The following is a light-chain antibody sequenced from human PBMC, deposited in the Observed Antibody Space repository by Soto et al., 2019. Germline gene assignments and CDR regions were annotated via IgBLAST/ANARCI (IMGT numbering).Light chain of an antibody. CDR1: ALPKQY. CDR3: QSADSSGTYYV. CDR2: KDS. Sequence: SYELTQPPSVSVSPGQTARITCSGAALPKQYAYWYQQKPGQAPVLVIYKDSERPSGIPERFSGSSSGTTVTLTISGAQAEDEADYYCQSADSSGTYYVFGTGTKLTVL. J-gene: IGLJ1*01. V-gene: IGLV3-25*03.